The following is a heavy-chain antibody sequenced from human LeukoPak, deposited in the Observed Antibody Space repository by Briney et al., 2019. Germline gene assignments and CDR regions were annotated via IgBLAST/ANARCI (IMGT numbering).Heavy chain of an antibody. V-gene: IGHV4-39*07. CDR3: ARGRYCSSTSCYLAAYYYYMDV. CDR1: GGSISSSSYY. Sequence: SETLSLTCTVSGGSISSSSYYWGWIRQPPGKGLEWIGSIYYSGSTYYNPSLKSRVTISVDTSKNQFSLKLSSVTAADTAVYYCARGRYCSSTSCYLAAYYYYMDVWGKGTTVTVSS. CDR2: IYYSGST. D-gene: IGHD2-2*01. J-gene: IGHJ6*03.